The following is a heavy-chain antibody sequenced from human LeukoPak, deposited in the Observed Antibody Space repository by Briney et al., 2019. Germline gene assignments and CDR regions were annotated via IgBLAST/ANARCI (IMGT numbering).Heavy chain of an antibody. CDR3: GRSGHYGTDV. D-gene: IGHD3-10*01. CDR1: GYSFTSYW. V-gene: IGHV5-51*01. J-gene: IGHJ6*02. CDR2: ICAGGSDT. Sequence: GESLKISCTGSGYSFTSYWIAWVRQMPGKGLEWMGIICAGGSDTRYSPSFQGQVTISVDKSVNTAYLQWRSLKASDTAMYYCGRSGHYGTDVWGQGTTVTVSS.